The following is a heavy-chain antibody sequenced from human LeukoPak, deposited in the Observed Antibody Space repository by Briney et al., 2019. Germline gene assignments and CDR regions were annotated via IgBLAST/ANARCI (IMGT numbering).Heavy chain of an antibody. CDR3: ARGRGWGDYLDY. Sequence: GGSLRLSCAASGFTFSSYTINWVRQAPGKGLEWVSSISSSSYIYYADSMKGRITFSRDNSKNTLYLQMNSLRAEDTAVYYCARGRGWGDYLDYWGQGTLVTVSS. J-gene: IGHJ4*02. D-gene: IGHD1-26*01. CDR1: GFTFSSYT. V-gene: IGHV3-21*01. CDR2: ISSSSYI.